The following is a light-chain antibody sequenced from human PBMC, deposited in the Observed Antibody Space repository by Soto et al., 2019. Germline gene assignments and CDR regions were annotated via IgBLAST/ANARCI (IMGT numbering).Light chain of an antibody. Sequence: DIQMTQSPSSLSSSVVDIVTITCRASQSISSYLNWYQQKPGKAPNLLMYAASSLQSGVPARFSGSVSGTDFTLTISSLQPEDFATYYCQQSYSTPRTFGQGTKVDIK. CDR1: QSISSY. V-gene: IGKV1-39*01. CDR2: AAS. CDR3: QQSYSTPRT. J-gene: IGKJ1*01.